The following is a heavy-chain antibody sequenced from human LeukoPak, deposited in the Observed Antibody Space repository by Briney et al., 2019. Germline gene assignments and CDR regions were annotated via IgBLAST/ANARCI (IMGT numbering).Heavy chain of an antibody. CDR1: GFIVSSNY. Sequence: PGGSLGLSVAASGFIVSSNYMNWVRQAPGKGLEWVSVIYTGGNTYYADSVKGRFTISRDNSKNTLYLQMHSLRAEDTAVYYCASPSSGQSFDIWGQGTMVTVSS. V-gene: IGHV3-53*01. CDR2: IYTGGNT. CDR3: ASPSSGQSFDI. J-gene: IGHJ3*02. D-gene: IGHD6-19*01.